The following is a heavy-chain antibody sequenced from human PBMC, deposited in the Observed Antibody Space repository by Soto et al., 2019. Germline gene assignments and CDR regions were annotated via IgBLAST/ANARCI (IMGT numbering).Heavy chain of an antibody. CDR2: IHQTGST. J-gene: IGHJ5*02. CDR3: AGRSSLASVQLFFREISNYNWLHP. V-gene: IGHV4-39*01. Sequence: TSETLSLTCTVSNGSMSSPIYYGGWIRQPPGKGLEWIGSIHQTGSTYYNPSLQGRVTISVDTSKNQFSLKLSSVTAADTAMYFCAGRSSLASVQLFFREISNYNWLHPWGQGILVNVSS. CDR1: NGSMSSPIYY. D-gene: IGHD1-1*01.